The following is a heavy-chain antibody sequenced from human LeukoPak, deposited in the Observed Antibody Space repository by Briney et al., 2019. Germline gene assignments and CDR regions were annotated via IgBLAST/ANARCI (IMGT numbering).Heavy chain of an antibody. D-gene: IGHD3-10*01. Sequence: GESLKISCKGSGYRFTSYWIAWVRQMPGKGLEWMGVIYPGDSDTTYSPSFQGQVTISADKSISTAYLQWSSLRASDTAMYYCARQWGRGSGSYLAYWGQGTLVTVSS. V-gene: IGHV5-51*01. J-gene: IGHJ4*02. CDR1: GYRFTSYW. CDR3: ARQWGRGSGSYLAY. CDR2: IYPGDSDT.